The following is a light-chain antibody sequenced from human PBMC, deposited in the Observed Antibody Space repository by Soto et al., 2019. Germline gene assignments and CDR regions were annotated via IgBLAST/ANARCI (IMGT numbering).Light chain of an antibody. J-gene: IGLJ1*01. CDR3: AAWDDSPHDG. Sequence: QSVLTQPPSASGTPGQRVTISCSGSSANIGSNYVYWYQQLPGTAPKLLIYSTNQRPSGVPDRFSGSKSGTSASLAISGLRSEDEADYDCAAWDDSPHDGCGTGTKVTVL. CDR2: STN. CDR1: SANIGSNY. V-gene: IGLV1-47*02.